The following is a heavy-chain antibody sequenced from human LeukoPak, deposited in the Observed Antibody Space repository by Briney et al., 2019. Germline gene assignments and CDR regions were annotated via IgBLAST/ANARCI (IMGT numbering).Heavy chain of an antibody. CDR2: IYTSGST. D-gene: IGHD6-19*01. J-gene: IGHJ4*02. CDR1: GGSVSSYY. CDR3: ASMRTEVRYSSGWYDY. Sequence: SETLSLTCTVSGGSVSSYYWSWIRQPAGKGLEWIGRIYTSGSTNYNPSLKSRVTISVDKSKNQFSLKLSSVTAADTAVYYCASMRTEVRYSSGWYDYWGQGTLVTVSS. V-gene: IGHV4-4*07.